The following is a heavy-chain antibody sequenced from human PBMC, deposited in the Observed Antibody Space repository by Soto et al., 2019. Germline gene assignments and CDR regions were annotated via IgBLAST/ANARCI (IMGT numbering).Heavy chain of an antibody. V-gene: IGHV4-39*07. CDR1: GCSISSGGYY. J-gene: IGHJ6*02. CDR2: INHSGST. D-gene: IGHD6-19*01. CDR3: ARDSRGSGWYSLFYYGMDV. Sequence: SETLSLTCTVSGCSISSGGYYWSWIRQPPGKGLEWIGEINHSGSTNYNPSLKSRVTISVDTSKNQFSLKLSSVTAADTAVYYCARDSRGSGWYSLFYYGMDVWGQGTTVTVSS.